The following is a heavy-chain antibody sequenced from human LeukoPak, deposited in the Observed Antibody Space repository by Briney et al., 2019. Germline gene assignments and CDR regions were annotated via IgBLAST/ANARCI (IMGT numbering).Heavy chain of an antibody. CDR3: AKLNIVVVPAASLDY. CDR1: GFTFSSYA. Sequence: QSGGSLILSCAASGFTFSSYAMSWVRQAPGKGLEWVSAISGSGGSTYYADSVKGRFTISRDNSKNTLYLQMNSLRAEDTAVYYCAKLNIVVVPAASLDYWGQGTLVTVSS. D-gene: IGHD2-2*01. J-gene: IGHJ4*02. CDR2: ISGSGGST. V-gene: IGHV3-23*01.